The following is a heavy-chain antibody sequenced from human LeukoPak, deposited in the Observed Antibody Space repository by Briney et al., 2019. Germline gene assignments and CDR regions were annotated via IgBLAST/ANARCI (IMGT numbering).Heavy chain of an antibody. CDR3: ARGRCSGGSCYSEGYYFDY. V-gene: IGHV4-59*01. D-gene: IGHD2-15*01. CDR2: IYYSGST. J-gene: IGHJ4*02. Sequence: SETLSLTCTVSGGSISSYYWSWIRQPPGKGLEWIGYIYYSGSTNYNPSLKSRVTISVDTSKNQLSLKLSSVTAADTAVYYCARGRCSGGSCYSEGYYFDYWGQGTLVTVSS. CDR1: GGSISSYY.